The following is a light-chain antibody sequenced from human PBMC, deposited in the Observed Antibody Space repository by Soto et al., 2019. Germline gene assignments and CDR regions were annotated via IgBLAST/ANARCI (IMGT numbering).Light chain of an antibody. CDR3: CSYACSSTYV. Sequence: QSALTQPASVSGSPGQSITISCTGTSSDVGSYNLVSWYQQHPGKAPKLMIYEGSKRPSGVSNRFSGSKSGNTASLTISGLQAEDEADYYGCSYACSSTYVFGTGTKVTVL. CDR2: EGS. CDR1: SSDVGSYNL. J-gene: IGLJ1*01. V-gene: IGLV2-23*01.